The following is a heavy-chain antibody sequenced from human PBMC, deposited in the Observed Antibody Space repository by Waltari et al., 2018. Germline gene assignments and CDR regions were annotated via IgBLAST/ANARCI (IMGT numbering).Heavy chain of an antibody. D-gene: IGHD6-19*01. J-gene: IGHJ5*02. CDR2: ISNSGDTV. CDR3: ARGSVANP. V-gene: IGHV3-11*04. Sequence: QAQLVESGGGMVRPGGSLRPSCTAAGFIFSDFYMSWIRQPPGKGLEWIAYISNSGDTVYYADSVKGRFAVSRDNADNSMFLQMNSLRGNDTAVYYCARGSVANPWGQGALVIVSS. CDR1: GFIFSDFY.